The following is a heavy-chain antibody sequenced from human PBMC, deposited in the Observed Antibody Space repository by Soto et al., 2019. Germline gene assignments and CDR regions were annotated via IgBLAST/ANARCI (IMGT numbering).Heavy chain of an antibody. Sequence: PSETLSLTCTVSGGSISSGDYYWSWILQPPGKGLEWIGYIYYSGSTYYNPSLKSRVTISVDTSKNQFSLKLSSVTAADTAVYYCASLVVVAARNWFYPWGQGTLVTVSS. CDR1: GGSISSGDYY. CDR2: IYYSGST. CDR3: ASLVVVAARNWFYP. D-gene: IGHD2-15*01. V-gene: IGHV4-30-4*01. J-gene: IGHJ5*02.